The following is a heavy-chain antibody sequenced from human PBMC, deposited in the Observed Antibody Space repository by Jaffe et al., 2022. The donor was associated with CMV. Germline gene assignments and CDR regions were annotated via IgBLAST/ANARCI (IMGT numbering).Heavy chain of an antibody. CDR1: GGTFSSYA. Sequence: QVQLVQSGAEVKKPGSSVKVSCKASGGTFSSYAISWVRQAPGQGLEWMGRIIPILGIANYAQKFQGRVTITADKSTSTAYMELSSLRSEDTAVYYCARGGVVVAAMGYYYYYMDVWGKGTTVTVSS. CDR2: IIPILGIA. V-gene: IGHV1-69*09. D-gene: IGHD2-15*01. J-gene: IGHJ6*03. CDR3: ARGGVVVAAMGYYYYYMDV.